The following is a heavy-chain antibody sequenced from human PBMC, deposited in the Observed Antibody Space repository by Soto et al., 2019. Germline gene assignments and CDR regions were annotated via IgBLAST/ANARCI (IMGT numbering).Heavy chain of an antibody. D-gene: IGHD2-15*01. CDR1: AYTFTNYA. CDR2: ISGDNGNT. V-gene: IGHV1-18*01. CDR3: PTSLLAYCSGGSCYSDS. J-gene: IGHJ4*02. Sequence: QVQLVQSGAEVKKPGASVRVSCQTSAYTFTNYAVSWVRQAPGQGLEWMEWISGDNGNTSYEQKIQDRVTMTTDTSTRKAYVEVRSLRSDDTALYYCPTSLLAYCSGGSCYSDSWGQGTLVTVSS.